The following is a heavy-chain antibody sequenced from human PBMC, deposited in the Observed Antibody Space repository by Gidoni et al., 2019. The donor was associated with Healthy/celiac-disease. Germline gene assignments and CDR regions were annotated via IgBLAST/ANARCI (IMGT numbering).Heavy chain of an antibody. D-gene: IGHD3-10*01. V-gene: IGHV4-59*08. CDR3: ARRRRTGHGAFDI. CDR2: IYYSGST. Sequence: QVQLQESGPGLVKPSETLSLTCTVSGGSISSYYWSWIRQPPGKGLEWIGYIYYSGSTNYNPSLKSRVTISVDTSKNQFSLKLSSVTAADTAVYYCARRRRTGHGAFDIWGQGTMVTVSS. CDR1: GGSISSYY. J-gene: IGHJ3*02.